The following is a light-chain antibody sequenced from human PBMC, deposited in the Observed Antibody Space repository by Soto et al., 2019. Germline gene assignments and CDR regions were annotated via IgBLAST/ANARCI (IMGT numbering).Light chain of an antibody. CDR1: HSLLHSNGYNY. CDR2: LGS. V-gene: IGKV2-28*01. J-gene: IGKJ1*01. Sequence: DIVMTQSPLSLPVTPGEPASISCRSSHSLLHSNGYNYLDWYLQKPGQSPQLLIYLGSNRASGVPDRFSGSGSGTDFTLKIGRVEAEDVGIYYCMQALQTWTFGQGTKVDNK. CDR3: MQALQTWT.